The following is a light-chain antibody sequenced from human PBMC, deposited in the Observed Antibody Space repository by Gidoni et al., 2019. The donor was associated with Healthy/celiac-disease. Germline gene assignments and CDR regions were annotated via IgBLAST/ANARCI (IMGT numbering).Light chain of an antibody. V-gene: IGKV3-20*01. CDR3: QQYGSSPVT. J-gene: IGKJ4*01. CDR1: QSGRRSY. Sequence: EIVLTQSPGTLSLSPGERATLSCRASQSGRRSYLAWYQQKPGQAPRLLIYGASSRATGIPDRFSGSGSGTDFTLTISRLEPEDFAVYYCQQYGSSPVTFXGXTKVEIK. CDR2: GAS.